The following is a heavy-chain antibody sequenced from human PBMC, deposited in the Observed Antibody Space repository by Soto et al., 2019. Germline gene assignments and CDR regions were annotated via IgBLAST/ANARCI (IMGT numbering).Heavy chain of an antibody. CDR2: VNGGSGSA. CDR3: ARMFRLVSPRDGVDV. V-gene: IGHV1-3*01. CDR1: GYTFSKYA. J-gene: IGHJ6*02. Sequence: QAQLVQSGADVKKPGASVTLSCKASGYTFSKYAIHWVRQAPGQRLEWMGWVNGGSGSAFYSQKFQGRVTMTKDTSANTAYMELSSLRSEDTAVYYCARMFRLVSPRDGVDVWGQGTTVTVSS. D-gene: IGHD6-19*01.